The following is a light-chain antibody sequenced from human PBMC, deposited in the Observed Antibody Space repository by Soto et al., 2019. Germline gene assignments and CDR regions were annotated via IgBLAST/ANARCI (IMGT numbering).Light chain of an antibody. Sequence: EIVLTQSPGPLSLSPGERATLSCRASQSVSSSYLAWDQQKPGQAPRLLIYGASSRATGIPDRFSGSGSGTDFTLTISRLEPEDFAVYYCQQYGSSPPYTFGQGTKLEIK. CDR1: QSVSSSY. J-gene: IGKJ2*01. CDR2: GAS. CDR3: QQYGSSPPYT. V-gene: IGKV3-20*01.